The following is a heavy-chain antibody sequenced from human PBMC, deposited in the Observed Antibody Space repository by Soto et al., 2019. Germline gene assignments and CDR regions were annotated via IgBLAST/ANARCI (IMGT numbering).Heavy chain of an antibody. J-gene: IGHJ4*02. CDR1: GFTFSSYA. CDR2: ISYDGSNK. CDR3: ARDGFSHCGGDCYPDC. V-gene: IGHV3-30-3*01. D-gene: IGHD2-21*02. Sequence: SLRLSCAASGFTFSSYAMHWVRQAPGKGLEWVAVISYDGSNKYYADSVKGRFTISRDNSKNTLYLQMNSLRAEDTAVYYCARDGFSHCGGDCYPDCWGQGTLVTVS.